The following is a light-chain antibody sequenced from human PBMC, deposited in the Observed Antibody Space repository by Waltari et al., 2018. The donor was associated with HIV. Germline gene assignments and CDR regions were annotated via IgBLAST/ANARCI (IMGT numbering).Light chain of an antibody. V-gene: IGKV3-15*01. CDR3: QQYYSTPLT. CDR1: ESVSSN. Sequence: VLTQSPATLSVSPGDRVTLSCRASESVSSNLAWYQQKRGQAPRLVIYGASSRAAGIPGRFSGSGSGTEFTLTISSLQSEDFAVYYCQQYYSTPLTFGGGTKVEIK. J-gene: IGKJ4*01. CDR2: GAS.